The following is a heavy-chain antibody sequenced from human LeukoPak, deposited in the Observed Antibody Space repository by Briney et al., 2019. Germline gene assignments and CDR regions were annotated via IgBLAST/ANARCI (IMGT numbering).Heavy chain of an antibody. CDR1: GGSISSSSYY. Sequence: SETLSLTCTVSGGSISSSSYYWSWIRQPPGKGLEWIGYIYYSGSTIYNPSLKSRVTISVDTSKNQFSLKLSSVTAADTAVYYCARERGYDSSGYYLDYWGQGTLVTVSS. CDR3: ARERGYDSSGYYLDY. J-gene: IGHJ4*02. V-gene: IGHV4-61*01. CDR2: IYYSGST. D-gene: IGHD3-22*01.